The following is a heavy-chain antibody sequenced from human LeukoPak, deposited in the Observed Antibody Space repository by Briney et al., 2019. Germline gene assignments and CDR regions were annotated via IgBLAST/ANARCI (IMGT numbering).Heavy chain of an antibody. CDR3: AILAYCGGDCYSSAFDI. V-gene: IGHV1-2*02. D-gene: IGHD2-21*01. Sequence: ASVKVSCTPSGYTFTGYYLHWVRQAPGQGLEWVGWINPKTGATNYAQKFQGRVTMTRDTSISTAYMELSRLRSEDTAVYYCAILAYCGGDCYSSAFDIWGQGTMVTVSS. CDR1: GYTFTGYY. CDR2: INPKTGAT. J-gene: IGHJ3*02.